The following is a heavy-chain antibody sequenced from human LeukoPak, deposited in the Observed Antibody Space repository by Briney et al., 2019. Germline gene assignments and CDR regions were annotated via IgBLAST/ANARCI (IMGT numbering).Heavy chain of an antibody. CDR1: GDTFTDYY. Sequence: ASVKVSCNASGDTFTDYYLHWVRQAPGQGLEWMGWINPISGGTNYAQKFQVRVTMTRDTSISTAYMELSRLRSDDTAVYYCAREEGTAKPDYWGQGTLVTVSS. V-gene: IGHV1-2*02. D-gene: IGHD5-18*01. CDR2: INPISGGT. J-gene: IGHJ4*02. CDR3: AREEGTAKPDY.